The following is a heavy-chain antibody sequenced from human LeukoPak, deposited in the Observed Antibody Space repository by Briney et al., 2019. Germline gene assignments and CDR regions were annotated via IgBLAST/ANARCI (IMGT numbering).Heavy chain of an antibody. V-gene: IGHV3-30*18. D-gene: IGHD1-26*01. CDR2: ISYDGSNK. J-gene: IGHJ4*02. CDR3: AKNVGAGFDY. Sequence: PGGSLRLSCAASGFTFSSYGMHWVRQAPGKGLEWVAVISYDGSNKYYADSVRGRFTISRDNSKNTLYLQMNSLRAEDTAVYYCAKNVGAGFDYWGQGTLVTVSS. CDR1: GFTFSSYG.